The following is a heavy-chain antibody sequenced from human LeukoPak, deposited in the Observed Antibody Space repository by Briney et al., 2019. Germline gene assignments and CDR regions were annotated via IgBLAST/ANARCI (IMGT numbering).Heavy chain of an antibody. CDR1: GGTFSSYA. V-gene: IGHV1-69*01. D-gene: IGHD4-11*01. Sequence: SVKVSCKASGGTFSSYAISWVRQAPGQGLEWVGGIIPIFGTANYAQKFKGRVTITADESTSTASMELSSLRSEDTAVYYCARLPPDYSRPRDYWGQGTLVTVSS. CDR2: IIPIFGTA. CDR3: ARLPPDYSRPRDY. J-gene: IGHJ4*02.